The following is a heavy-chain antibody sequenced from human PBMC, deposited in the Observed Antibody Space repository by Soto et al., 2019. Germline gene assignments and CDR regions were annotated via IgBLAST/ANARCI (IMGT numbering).Heavy chain of an antibody. CDR2: MRGGDSST. Sequence: EGQLLESGGGLVQPGGSLRVSCAASGFTSSSYGMNWVRQAPGKGLELVSAMRGGDSSTQYADSVKGGFTISRDNSKNTLYLQMNSLRPEDTAVYYCAKDNGGSGWYVRAFDIWGQGPMVTVSS. V-gene: IGHV3-23*01. CDR3: AKDNGGSGWYVRAFDI. CDR1: GFTSSSYG. J-gene: IGHJ3*02. D-gene: IGHD6-19*01.